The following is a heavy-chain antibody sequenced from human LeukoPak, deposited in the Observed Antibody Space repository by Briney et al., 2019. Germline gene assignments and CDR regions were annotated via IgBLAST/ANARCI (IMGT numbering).Heavy chain of an antibody. CDR3: ARWYRHYYDSSGYWGPFDY. CDR1: GFTFSSYS. CDR2: ISSSSSTI. V-gene: IGHV3-48*04. Sequence: GGSLRLSCAASGFTFSSYSMNWVRQAPGKGLEWVSYISSSSSTIYYADSVKGRFTISRDNAKNSLYLQMNSLRAEDTAVYYCARWYRHYYDSSGYWGPFDYWGQGTLVTVSS. D-gene: IGHD3-22*01. J-gene: IGHJ4*02.